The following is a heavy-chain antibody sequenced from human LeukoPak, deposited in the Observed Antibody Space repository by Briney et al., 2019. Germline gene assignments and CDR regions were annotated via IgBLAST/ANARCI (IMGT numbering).Heavy chain of an antibody. CDR3: ARGAIAAAGTDY. CDR2: IIPILGIA. D-gene: IGHD6-13*01. J-gene: IGHJ4*02. Sequence: SVKVSCKASGGTFSSYAISWVRQAPGQGLEWMGRIIPILGIANYAQKFQGRVTITADKSTSTAYMELSSLRSEDTAVYYCARGAIAAAGTDYWGQGTLVTVSS. V-gene: IGHV1-69*04. CDR1: GGTFSSYA.